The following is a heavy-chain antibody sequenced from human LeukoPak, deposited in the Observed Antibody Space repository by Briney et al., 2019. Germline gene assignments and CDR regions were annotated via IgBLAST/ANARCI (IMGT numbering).Heavy chain of an antibody. J-gene: IGHJ4*02. Sequence: GRSLRLSCAASGFTFSSYGMHWVRQAPGKGLEWVAVISYDGSNKYYADSVKGRFTISRDNSKNTLYLQMNSLRAEDTAVYYCARDGYNLIDYWGQGTLVTVSS. V-gene: IGHV3-30*03. CDR1: GFTFSSYG. CDR3: ARDGYNLIDY. D-gene: IGHD5-24*01. CDR2: ISYDGSNK.